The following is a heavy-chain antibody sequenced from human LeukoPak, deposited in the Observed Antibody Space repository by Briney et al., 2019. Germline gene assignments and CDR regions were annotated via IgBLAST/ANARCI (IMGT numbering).Heavy chain of an antibody. D-gene: IGHD2-15*01. CDR3: ARDHCSPGTCVGGH. CDR2: MNPNSGNT. CDR1: GYTFTSYD. Sequence: ASVKVSCKASGYTFTSYDINWVRQATGQGLEWMGWMNPNSGNTGYAQKFQGRVTITRNTSISTAYMELSSLRSEDTAVYYCARDHCSPGTCVGGHWGQGTLVTVSS. J-gene: IGHJ4*02. V-gene: IGHV1-8*03.